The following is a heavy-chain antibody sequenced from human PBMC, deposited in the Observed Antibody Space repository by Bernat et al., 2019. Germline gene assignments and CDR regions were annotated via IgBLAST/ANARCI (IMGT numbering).Heavy chain of an antibody. D-gene: IGHD5-24*01. J-gene: IGHJ4*02. CDR1: GFAFGAYS. CDR3: ARSPSDGYVTETYYFDC. V-gene: IGHV3-21*02. Sequence: EVRLVESGGGLVKPGGSLRLSCAASGFAFGAYSMNWVRRAPGKGLEWVSSISANTNYIYYADSVKGRFTVSRDNARNSLFLQMNGLRAEDTAVYYCARSPSDGYVTETYYFDCWGQGILVTVSS. CDR2: ISANTNYI.